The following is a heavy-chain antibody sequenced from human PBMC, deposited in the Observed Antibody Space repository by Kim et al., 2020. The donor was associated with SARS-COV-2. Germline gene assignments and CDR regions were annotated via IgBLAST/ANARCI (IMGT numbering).Heavy chain of an antibody. Sequence: SETLSLTCTVSGGSINNYYWSWIRQPPGKGLEWIGYIYDSGTTNYNLSLKSRVAISVDTSKRQFSLMLSSVTAADTAVYYCARQKDDYVWGSYRYYVSSFDPWGQGTLVTVSS. D-gene: IGHD3-16*02. CDR3: ARQKDDYVWGSYRYYVSSFDP. V-gene: IGHV4-59*08. CDR1: GGSINNYY. J-gene: IGHJ5*02. CDR2: IYDSGTT.